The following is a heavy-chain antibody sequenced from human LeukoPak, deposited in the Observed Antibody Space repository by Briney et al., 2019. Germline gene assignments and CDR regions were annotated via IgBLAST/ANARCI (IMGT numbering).Heavy chain of an antibody. Sequence: PGGSLRLSCVASGFAFISYWMSCVRQAPGKGPEWVANIKGDGSDKYYLDSLKGRFTVSRDNTKNSLYLQVNSLRADDTALYYCARPFGSGTYYQVDLWCQGTLVTVSS. D-gene: IGHD3-10*01. CDR1: GFAFISYW. V-gene: IGHV3-7*04. CDR2: IKGDGSDK. J-gene: IGHJ4*02. CDR3: ARPFGSGTYYQVDL.